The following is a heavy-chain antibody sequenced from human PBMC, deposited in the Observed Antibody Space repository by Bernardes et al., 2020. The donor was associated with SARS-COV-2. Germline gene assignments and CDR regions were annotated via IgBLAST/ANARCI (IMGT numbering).Heavy chain of an antibody. CDR2: IDPSDSYT. J-gene: IGHJ4*02. V-gene: IGHV5-10-1*01. CDR1: GYSFTSYW. Sequence: GESLMISCKGSGYSFTSYWISWVRQMPGKGLEWVGRIDPSDSYTNYSPSFQGHVTISADKSISTAYLQWSSLKASDTAMYYCARPPAYCGGDCYLLGYWGQGTLVTVSS. CDR3: ARPPAYCGGDCYLLGY. D-gene: IGHD2-21*01.